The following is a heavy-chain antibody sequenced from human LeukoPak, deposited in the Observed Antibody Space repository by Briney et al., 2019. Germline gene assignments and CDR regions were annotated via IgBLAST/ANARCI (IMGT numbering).Heavy chain of an antibody. Sequence: PSQTLSLTCTVSGGSISRGSYSWSWIRQPAGKGLEWIGLISTSGSTNYSPSLKNRVSISIDTSQNHFSLRLSSVTAADTAVYFCARVCSSWAENFYDYYYYMDVWGKGTTVTISS. CDR1: GGSISRGSYS. V-gene: IGHV4-61*02. CDR2: ISTSGST. J-gene: IGHJ6*03. D-gene: IGHD6-13*01. CDR3: ARVCSSWAENFYDYYYYMDV.